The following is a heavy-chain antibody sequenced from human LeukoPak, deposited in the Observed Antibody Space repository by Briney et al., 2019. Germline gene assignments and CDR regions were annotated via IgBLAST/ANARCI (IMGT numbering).Heavy chain of an antibody. CDR2: IIPIFGTA. J-gene: IGHJ5*02. CDR1: GGTFSSYA. CDR3: ARDNYAGANWFDP. D-gene: IGHD1-7*01. Sequence: SVKVSCKASGGTFSSYAISWVRQAPGQGLEWMGGIIPIFGTANYAQKFQGRVTITTDESTSTAYMELSSLRSEDTAVYYCARDNYAGANWFDPWGQGTPVTVSS. V-gene: IGHV1-69*05.